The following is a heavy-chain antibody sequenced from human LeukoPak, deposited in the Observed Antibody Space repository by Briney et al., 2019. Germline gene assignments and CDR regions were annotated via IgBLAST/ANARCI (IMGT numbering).Heavy chain of an antibody. Sequence: SGGSLRLSCAASGFTFSSYDMHWVRQATGKGLEWVSAIGTAGDTYYPGSVKGRFTISRENAKNSLYLQMNSLRAGDTAVYYCARAVAGFFPDYYYYGMDVWGQGTTVTVSS. CDR1: GFTFSSYD. D-gene: IGHD6-19*01. CDR2: IGTAGDT. V-gene: IGHV3-13*01. J-gene: IGHJ6*02. CDR3: ARAVAGFFPDYYYYGMDV.